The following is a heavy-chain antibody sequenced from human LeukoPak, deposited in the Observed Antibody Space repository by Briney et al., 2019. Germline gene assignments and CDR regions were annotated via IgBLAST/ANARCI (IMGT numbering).Heavy chain of an antibody. CDR3: ASSRSSYSSSWTAFDY. V-gene: IGHV3-64*01. J-gene: IGHJ4*02. D-gene: IGHD6-13*01. CDR2: ISSNGGST. CDR1: GFTFRTSW. Sequence: PGGSLRLSCAASGFTFRTSWIHWVRQAPGKGLEYVSAISSNGGSTYYANSVKGRFTISRDNSKNTLYLQMGSLRAEDMAVYYCASSRSSYSSSWTAFDYWGQGTLVTVSS.